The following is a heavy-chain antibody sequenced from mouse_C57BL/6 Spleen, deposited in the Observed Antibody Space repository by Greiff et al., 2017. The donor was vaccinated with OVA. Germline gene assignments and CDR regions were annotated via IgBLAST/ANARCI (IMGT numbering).Heavy chain of an antibody. D-gene: IGHD2-4*01. CDR3: DRGNYCDVDSVFAY. CDR2: IDPADGDT. J-gene: IGHJ3*01. CDR1: GFTFNDYY. V-gene: IGHV14-3*02. Sequence: EVKLQQSGAELVKPGASVKFSCTASGFTFNDYYMHWVKQRPEQGLEWIGRIDPADGDTKYNQKFQGKATITADTSSTTAYLQLSSLTSEDTAVYYCDRGNYCDVDSVFAYWGQGAPVTVSA.